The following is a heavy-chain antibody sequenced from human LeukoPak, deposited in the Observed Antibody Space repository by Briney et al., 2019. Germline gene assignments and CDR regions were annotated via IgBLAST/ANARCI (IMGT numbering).Heavy chain of an antibody. J-gene: IGHJ4*02. D-gene: IGHD6-13*01. CDR2: INHNGST. CDR1: GGSFSGYY. Sequence: PSETLSLTCAVYGGSFSGYYWSWIRQPPGKGLEWIGEINHNGSTNYNPSLKSRVTISVDTSKNQFSLKLSSVTAADTAVYYCARGSLAAAIDYWGQGTLVTVSS. V-gene: IGHV4-34*01. CDR3: ARGSLAAAIDY.